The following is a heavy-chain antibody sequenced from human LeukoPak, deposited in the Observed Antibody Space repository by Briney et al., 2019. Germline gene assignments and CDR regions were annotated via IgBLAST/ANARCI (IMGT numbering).Heavy chain of an antibody. CDR1: GYTFTSYD. V-gene: IGHV1-8*01. Sequence: ASVKVSCKASGYTFTSYDINWVRQATGQGLEWMGWMNPNSGNTGYAQKFQGRVTTTRNTSISTAYMELSSLRSEDTAVYYCASGYSSSWYFSSYGMDVWGQGTTVTVSS. J-gene: IGHJ6*02. CDR3: ASGYSSSWYFSSYGMDV. CDR2: MNPNSGNT. D-gene: IGHD6-13*01.